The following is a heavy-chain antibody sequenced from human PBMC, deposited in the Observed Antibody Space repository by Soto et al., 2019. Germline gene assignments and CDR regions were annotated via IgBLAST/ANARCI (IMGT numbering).Heavy chain of an antibody. CDR3: ARGEARSSGYFRWYFDL. J-gene: IGHJ2*01. Sequence: QVQLVQSGAEVKKPGASVKVSCKASGYSFSDYYIHWVRQAPGQGLEWMGWINPNSGGTNSVQKFQGRVVMTTGTSITTAYMEVSRLSSDDTAIYYCARGEARSSGYFRWYFDLWGRGTLVTVTS. CDR2: INPNSGGT. D-gene: IGHD6-19*01. V-gene: IGHV1-2*02. CDR1: GYSFSDYY.